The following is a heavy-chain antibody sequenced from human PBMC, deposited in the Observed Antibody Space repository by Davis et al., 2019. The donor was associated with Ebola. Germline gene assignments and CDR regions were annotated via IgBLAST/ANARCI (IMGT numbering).Heavy chain of an antibody. Sequence: GESLKISCAASGFTFSSYAMSWVRQAPGKGLEWVSAISGSGGSTYYADSVKGRFTISRDNSKNTLYLQMNSLRAEDTAVYYCAKDSSSQEGYYFDYWGQGTLVTVSS. J-gene: IGHJ4*02. CDR3: AKDSSSQEGYYFDY. CDR2: ISGSGGST. D-gene: IGHD1-26*01. CDR1: GFTFSSYA. V-gene: IGHV3-23*01.